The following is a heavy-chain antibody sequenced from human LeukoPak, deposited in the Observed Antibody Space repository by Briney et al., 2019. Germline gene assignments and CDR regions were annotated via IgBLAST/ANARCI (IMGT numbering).Heavy chain of an antibody. D-gene: IGHD2-2*01. CDR3: AHTAGDLPEYYFDY. V-gene: IGHV4-39*01. CDR1: GGSISSSSYY. CDR2: IYYSGST. J-gene: IGHJ4*02. Sequence: SETLSLTCTVSGGSISSSSYYWGWIRQPPGKGLEWIGSIYYSGSTYYNPSLKSRVTVSVDTSKNQFSLKLSSVTAADTAVYYCAHTAGDLPEYYFDYWGQGTLVTVSS.